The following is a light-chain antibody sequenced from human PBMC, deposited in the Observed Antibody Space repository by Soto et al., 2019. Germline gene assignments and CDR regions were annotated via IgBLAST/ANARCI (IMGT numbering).Light chain of an antibody. CDR3: QQSRDWPLT. J-gene: IGKJ4*01. V-gene: IGKV3-11*01. CDR2: DAS. CDR1: QSVSSN. Sequence: EIVLTQSPATLSLSPGERATLSCRASQSVSSNLAWYQQKPGQAPRLLIYDASNRATGIPGRFSGSGSGTDFTLTISRLGPEDFAVYYCQQSRDWPLTFGGGTKVEIK.